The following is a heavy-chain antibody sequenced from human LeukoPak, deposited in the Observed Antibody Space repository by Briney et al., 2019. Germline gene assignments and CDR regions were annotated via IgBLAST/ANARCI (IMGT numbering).Heavy chain of an antibody. Sequence: GASVKVSCKASGRTFSNYAISWVRQAPGQGLEWMGGIIPIFGTANYAQKFQGRVTMTGDESTSTAYMELSSLRSEDTAVYYCARDNPVGDIAWWFDPWGQGTLVTVSS. CDR3: ARDNPVGDIAWWFDP. V-gene: IGHV1-69*13. D-gene: IGHD1-26*01. J-gene: IGHJ5*02. CDR2: IIPIFGTA. CDR1: GRTFSNYA.